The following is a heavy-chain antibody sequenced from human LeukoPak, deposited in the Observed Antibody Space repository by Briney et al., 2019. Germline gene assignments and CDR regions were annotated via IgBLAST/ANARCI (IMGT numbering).Heavy chain of an antibody. CDR3: ARLGRSPRKTKYYYDSSGYANI. Sequence: SETLSLTCTVSGGSISSYYWSWIRQPAGKGLEWIGRIYTSGSTNYNPSLKSRVTMSVDTSKNQFSLKLSSVTAADTAVYYCARLGRSPRKTKYYYDSSGYANIWGQGTMVTVSS. D-gene: IGHD3-22*01. V-gene: IGHV4-4*07. CDR1: GGSISSYY. J-gene: IGHJ3*02. CDR2: IYTSGST.